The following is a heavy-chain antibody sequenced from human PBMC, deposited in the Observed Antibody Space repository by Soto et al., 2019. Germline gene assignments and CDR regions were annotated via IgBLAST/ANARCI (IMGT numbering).Heavy chain of an antibody. D-gene: IGHD6-6*01. CDR2: ISSSSSYI. CDR1: GFTFSSYS. Sequence: GGSLRLSCAASGFTFSSYSMTWVRQAPGKGLEWVSSISSSSSYIYYADSVKGRFTISRDNAKNSLYLQMNSLRAEDTAVYYCARRRFLAARPRRKCIDFLGQGTLVTVSS. V-gene: IGHV3-21*04. J-gene: IGHJ4*02. CDR3: ARRRFLAARPRRKCIDF.